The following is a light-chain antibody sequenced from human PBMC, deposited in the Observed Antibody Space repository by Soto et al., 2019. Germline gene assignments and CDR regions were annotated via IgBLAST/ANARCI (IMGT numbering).Light chain of an antibody. J-gene: IGKJ4*01. CDR1: QSVDYN. V-gene: IGKV3-15*01. Sequence: EVVLTQSPATLSVSPGERVTLSCRASQSVDYNLAWYQQKPGQAPRLLIYGVATRATGIPARFSGSASGTEFTLTISSLQSEDFAIYYCQQYKTWLTFGGGPRWIS. CDR3: QQYKTWLT. CDR2: GVA.